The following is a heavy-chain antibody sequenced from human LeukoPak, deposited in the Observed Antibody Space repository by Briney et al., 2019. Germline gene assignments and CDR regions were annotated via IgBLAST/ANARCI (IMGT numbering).Heavy chain of an antibody. Sequence: PSQTLSLTCTVSGGSISSGDYYWSWIRQPPGKGLEWIGYIYYSGSTYYNPSLKSRVTISVDTSKYQFSPKLSSVTAADTAVYYCARHNYCSSTSCYSPWGQGTLVTVSS. J-gene: IGHJ5*02. CDR3: ARHNYCSSTSCYSP. V-gene: IGHV4-30-4*08. D-gene: IGHD2-2*01. CDR1: GGSISSGDYY. CDR2: IYYSGST.